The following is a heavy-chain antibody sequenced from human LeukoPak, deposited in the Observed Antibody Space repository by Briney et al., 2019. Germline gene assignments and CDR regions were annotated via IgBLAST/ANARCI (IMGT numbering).Heavy chain of an antibody. CDR2: INHDGCAR. D-gene: IGHD3-10*01. CDR3: ATGHTSLAG. J-gene: IGHJ4*02. Sequence: GGSLRLSCAASGCTFSTSWMTWVRQAPGKGLEFVAHINHDGCARYYVDSVKGRFTISRDNAKNSLYLQMDSLRAEDTAGYFCATGHTSLAGGGQGTLVTVSS. CDR1: GCTFSTSW. V-gene: IGHV3-7*01.